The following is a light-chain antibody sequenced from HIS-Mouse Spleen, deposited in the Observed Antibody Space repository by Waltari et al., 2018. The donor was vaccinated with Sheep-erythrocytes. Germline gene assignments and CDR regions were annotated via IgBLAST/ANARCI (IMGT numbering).Light chain of an antibody. J-gene: IGKJ2*01. V-gene: IGKV1-39*01. Sequence: DIQITQSPSSLSASVGDRVTITFRASPGLSSYLNWYQQKPGKAPKLLIYAASSLQSGVPSRFSGSGSGTDFTLTISSLQPEDFATYYCQQSYSTPYTFGQGTKLEIK. CDR3: QQSYSTPYT. CDR1: PGLSSY. CDR2: AAS.